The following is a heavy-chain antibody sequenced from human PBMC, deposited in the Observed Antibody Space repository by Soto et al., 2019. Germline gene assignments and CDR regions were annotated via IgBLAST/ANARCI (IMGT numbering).Heavy chain of an antibody. V-gene: IGHV1-69*13. CDR1: GGTFSSYA. Sequence: ASVKVSCKASGGTFSSYAISWVRQAPGQGLEWMGGIIPIFGTANYAQKFQGRVTITADESTSTAYMELSSLRSEDTAVYYCARVDGRATNAFDIWGQGTMVTVSS. CDR2: IIPIFGTA. D-gene: IGHD1-26*01. J-gene: IGHJ3*02. CDR3: ARVDGRATNAFDI.